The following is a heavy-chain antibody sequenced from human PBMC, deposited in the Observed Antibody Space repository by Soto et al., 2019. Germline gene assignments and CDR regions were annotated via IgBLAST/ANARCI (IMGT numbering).Heavy chain of an antibody. J-gene: IGHJ4*02. V-gene: IGHV1-18*01. Sequence: QVQLVQSGAEVKKPGASVKVSCKASGYTFTTYGISWVRQAPGPGLAWMGWINAYNGNTNYAQKLQSRVTMTTDTSTSTAYMERRSLRADATAVYYCARDPVAGTYFDYWGQGTLVTVSS. CDR1: GYTFTTYG. CDR3: ARDPVAGTYFDY. D-gene: IGHD6-19*01. CDR2: INAYNGNT.